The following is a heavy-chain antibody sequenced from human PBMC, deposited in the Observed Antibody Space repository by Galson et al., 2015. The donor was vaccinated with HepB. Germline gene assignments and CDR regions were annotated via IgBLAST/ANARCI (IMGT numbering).Heavy chain of an antibody. CDR1: GYSFTGYY. D-gene: IGHD3-22*01. CDR3: EKADRTDSSCYYIPWEFDY. J-gene: IGHJ4*02. V-gene: IGHV1-2*02. Sequence: SVKVSCKASGYSFTGYYMHWVRQAPGQGLEWMGWINPNRGGTNYAQKFEGRVTMTRDTSISTAYMELSRLRYDDTAVYYSEKADRTDSSCYYIPWEFDYWGQGTLVTVSS. CDR2: INPNRGGT.